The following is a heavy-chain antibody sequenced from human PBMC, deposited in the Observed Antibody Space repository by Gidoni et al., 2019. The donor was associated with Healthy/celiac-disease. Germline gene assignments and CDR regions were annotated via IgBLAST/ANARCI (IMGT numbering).Heavy chain of an antibody. CDR2: IYYNGST. CDR3: ARLLGDYVYYYYYYMDV. J-gene: IGHJ6*03. D-gene: IGHD4-17*01. Sequence: QLQLQESGPGLVKPSETLSLTCTVSGGSILSSSYYWGWFRQPPGKGLGWIGSIYYNGSTYYNPSLKSLVTISVDESKNQFSLRLSSVAAADTAVYYCARLLGDYVYYYYYYMDVWGKGTTVTVSS. CDR1: GGSILSSSYY. V-gene: IGHV4-39*01.